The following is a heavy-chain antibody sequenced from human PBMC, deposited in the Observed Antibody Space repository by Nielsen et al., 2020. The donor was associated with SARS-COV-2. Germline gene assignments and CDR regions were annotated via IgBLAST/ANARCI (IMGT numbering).Heavy chain of an antibody. V-gene: IGHV4-39*01. D-gene: IGHD6-19*01. J-gene: IGHJ4*02. CDR1: GASITSTNFY. CDR2: VYYSGTT. Sequence: SESMSLTCTVSGASITSTNFYWGWVRQPPGKGLAWIGSVYYSGTTYYNPSLKSRVTMSVETSKNQFSLNLTSVTAADTALYYCARAGPIAVTGRGNFDHWGQGALVTVSS. CDR3: ARAGPIAVTGRGNFDH.